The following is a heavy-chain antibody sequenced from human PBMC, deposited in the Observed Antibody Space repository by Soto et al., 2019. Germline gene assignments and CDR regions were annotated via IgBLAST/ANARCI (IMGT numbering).Heavy chain of an antibody. CDR2: INPNSGGT. Sequence: ASVKVSCKASGYTFTGYYMHWVRQAPGQGLEWMGWINPNSGGTNYAQKFQGRVTMTRDTSISTAYMELSRLRSDDTAVYYCARDDSGSSGSNAFDIWGQGTMVTVSS. J-gene: IGHJ3*02. D-gene: IGHD6-19*01. V-gene: IGHV1-2*02. CDR1: GYTFTGYY. CDR3: ARDDSGSSGSNAFDI.